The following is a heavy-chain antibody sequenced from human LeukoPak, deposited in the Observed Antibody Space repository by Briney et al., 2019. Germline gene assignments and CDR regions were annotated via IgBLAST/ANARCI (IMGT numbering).Heavy chain of an antibody. Sequence: GGSLRLSCAASGSTFSDYYMSWIRQAPGKGLEWVSYISSSGSTIYYADSVKGRFTISRDNAKNSLYLQMNSLRAEDTAVYYCAGTSRFWSADYWGQGTLVTVSS. J-gene: IGHJ4*02. V-gene: IGHV3-11*01. CDR3: AGTSRFWSADY. D-gene: IGHD3-3*01. CDR1: GSTFSDYY. CDR2: ISSSGSTI.